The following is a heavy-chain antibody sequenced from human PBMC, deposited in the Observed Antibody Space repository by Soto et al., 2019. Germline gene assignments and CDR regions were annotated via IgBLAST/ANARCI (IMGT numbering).Heavy chain of an antibody. V-gene: IGHV4-38-2*02. CDR1: GYSISSGYY. J-gene: IGHJ3*02. D-gene: IGHD3-10*01. CDR2: IYHSGST. Sequence: SETLSLTCAVSGYSISSGYYWGWIRQPPGKGLEWIGSIYHSGSTYYNPSLKSRVTISVDTSKNQFSLKLSSVTAADTAVYYCARDRAYYGSGSYYNNDAFDIWGQGTMVTVSS. CDR3: ARDRAYYGSGSYYNNDAFDI.